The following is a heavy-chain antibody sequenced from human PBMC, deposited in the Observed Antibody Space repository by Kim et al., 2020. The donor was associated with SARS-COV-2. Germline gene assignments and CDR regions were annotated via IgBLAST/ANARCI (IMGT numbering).Heavy chain of an antibody. Sequence: SLRLSCAGSGLTTVDHGIHWVRQAPGKGLEWVSGIIWNSGNIGYADSVKGRFTVSRDNGKSSLYLQMNSLRPDDTALYYCVKDIVPGGADVWGQGTTVTVSS. D-gene: IGHD1-26*01. CDR2: IIWNSGNI. CDR1: GLTTVDHG. J-gene: IGHJ6*02. V-gene: IGHV3-9*02. CDR3: VKDIVPGGADV.